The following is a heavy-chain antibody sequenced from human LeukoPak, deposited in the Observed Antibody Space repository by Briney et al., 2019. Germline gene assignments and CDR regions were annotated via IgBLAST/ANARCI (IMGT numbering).Heavy chain of an antibody. Sequence: SETLSLTCTVSGGSISSYYWSWIRQPPGKGLEWIGYIYYSGSTNYNPSLKSRVTISVDTSKNQFSLKLSSVTAADTAVYYCARERYTLELVYYYYYMDVWGKGTTVTVSS. J-gene: IGHJ6*03. CDR1: GGSISSYY. CDR3: ARERYTLELVYYYYYMDV. CDR2: IYYSGST. V-gene: IGHV4-59*12. D-gene: IGHD1-7*01.